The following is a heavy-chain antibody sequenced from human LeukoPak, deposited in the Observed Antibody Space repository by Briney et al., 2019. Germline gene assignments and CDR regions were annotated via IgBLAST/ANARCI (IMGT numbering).Heavy chain of an antibody. J-gene: IGHJ4*02. CDR2: IYYSGST. CDR3: ARDGRSGANFDY. V-gene: IGHV4-59*01. Sequence: SETLSLTCTVSGGSTSSYYWSWIRQPPGKGLEWIGYIYYSGSTNYNPSLKSRVTISVDTSKNQFSLKLSSVTAADTAVYYCARDGRSGANFDYWGQGTLVTVSS. CDR1: GGSTSSYY. D-gene: IGHD3/OR15-3a*01.